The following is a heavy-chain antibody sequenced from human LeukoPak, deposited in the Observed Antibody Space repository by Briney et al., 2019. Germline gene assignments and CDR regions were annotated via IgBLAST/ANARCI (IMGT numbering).Heavy chain of an antibody. Sequence: ASVKVSCKASGYTFTGYYMHWVRQAPGQGLEWMGWINPNSGGTNYAQKFQGRVTMTRDTSISTAYMELSRLRSDDTAVYYCARDQREMDGGNDYWGQGTLVTVSS. J-gene: IGHJ4*02. CDR2: INPNSGGT. CDR3: ARDQREMDGGNDY. CDR1: GYTFTGYY. D-gene: IGHD2-15*01. V-gene: IGHV1-2*02.